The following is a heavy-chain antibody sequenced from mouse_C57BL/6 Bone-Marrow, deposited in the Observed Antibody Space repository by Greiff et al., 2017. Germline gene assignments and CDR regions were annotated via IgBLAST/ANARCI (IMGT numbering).Heavy chain of an antibody. J-gene: IGHJ4*01. D-gene: IGHD4-1*01. V-gene: IGHV1-81*01. Sequence: QVQLQQSGAELARPGASVKLSCKASGYTFTSYGISWVKQRTGQGLEWIGEIYPRSGNTYYNDKFKGKATLTADKSSSTAYMELRSLTSEDSAVYFCARSWVYAMDYWGQGTSVTVSS. CDR3: ARSWVYAMDY. CDR2: IYPRSGNT. CDR1: GYTFTSYG.